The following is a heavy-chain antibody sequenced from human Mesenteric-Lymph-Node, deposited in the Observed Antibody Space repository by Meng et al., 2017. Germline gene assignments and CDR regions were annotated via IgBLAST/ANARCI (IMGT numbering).Heavy chain of an antibody. J-gene: IGHJ4*02. V-gene: IGHV3-15*01. CDR2: VKGKVDGGTT. Sequence: GESLKISCAASGFTFTNAWMSWVRQAPGKGLEWVGRVKGKVDGGTTDYAAPVKGRFTISRDDSKNTLYLQMDSLKVEDTAVYYCSYYYDTSDNSVYFDYWGQGTLVTVSS. D-gene: IGHD3-22*01. CDR3: SYYYDTSDNSVYFDY. CDR1: GFTFTNAW.